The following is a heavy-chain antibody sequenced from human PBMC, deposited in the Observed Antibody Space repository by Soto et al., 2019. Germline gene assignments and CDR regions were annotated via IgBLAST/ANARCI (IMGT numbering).Heavy chain of an antibody. Sequence: SGPTLVNPTRTLTLTCTFSGFSLSTSGVGVGWIRQPPGKALEWLALIYWNDDKRYSPSLKSRLTITKGTSKNQVVLTMTNMDPVDTATYYCAHDRRIAAAGTDWFDPWGQGTLVTVCS. V-gene: IGHV2-5*01. CDR1: GFSLSTSGVG. D-gene: IGHD6-13*01. CDR2: IYWNDDK. CDR3: AHDRRIAAAGTDWFDP. J-gene: IGHJ5*02.